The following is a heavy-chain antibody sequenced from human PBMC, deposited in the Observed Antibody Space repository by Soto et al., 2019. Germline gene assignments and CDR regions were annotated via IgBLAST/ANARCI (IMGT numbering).Heavy chain of an antibody. CDR2: IIPILGIA. CDR3: ARIQPYYDVDY. V-gene: IGHV1-69*02. D-gene: IGHD3-3*01. J-gene: IGHJ4*02. CDR1: GGTFSSYI. Sequence: QVQLVQSGAEVKKPGSSVKVSCKASGGTFSSYIISWVRQAPGQGLEWMGRIIPILGIANYAQKFQGRVTITADKSTSTTYMELSSLRSEDTAVYYCARIQPYYDVDYWGQGTLVTVSS.